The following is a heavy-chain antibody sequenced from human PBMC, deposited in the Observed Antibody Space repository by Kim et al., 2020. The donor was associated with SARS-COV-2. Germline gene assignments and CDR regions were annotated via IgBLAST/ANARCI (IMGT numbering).Heavy chain of an antibody. Sequence: SETLSLTCAVYGGSFSGYYWSWIRQPPGKGLEWIGEINHSGSTNYNPSLKSRVTISVDTSKNQFSLKLSSVTAADTAVYYCARVRVATINGAFDIGGQGT. D-gene: IGHD5-12*01. CDR1: GGSFSGYY. V-gene: IGHV4-34*01. J-gene: IGHJ3*02. CDR3: ARVRVATINGAFDI. CDR2: INHSGST.